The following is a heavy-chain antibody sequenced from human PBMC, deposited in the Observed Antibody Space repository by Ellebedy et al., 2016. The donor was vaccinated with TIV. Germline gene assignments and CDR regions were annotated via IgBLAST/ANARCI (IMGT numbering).Heavy chain of an antibody. CDR2: INPNSGGT. D-gene: IGHD2-15*01. J-gene: IGHJ6*02. Sequence: AASVKVSCKASGYTFTSYDINWVRQATGQGLEWMGWINPNSGGTNYAQKFQGWVTMTRDTSISTAYMELSRLRSDDTAVYYCARGIGKMDVWGQGTTVTVSS. CDR1: GYTFTSYD. V-gene: IGHV1-2*04. CDR3: ARGIGKMDV.